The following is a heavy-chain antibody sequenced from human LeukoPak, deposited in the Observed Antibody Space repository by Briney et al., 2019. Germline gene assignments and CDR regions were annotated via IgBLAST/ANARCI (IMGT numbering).Heavy chain of an antibody. CDR2: ISASGATT. CDR3: AGGNNSDEDLYYHGMAV. CDR1: GFSLTSYD. Sequence: GGSLRLSCVISGFSLTSYDLNWVRQAPGKGLEWVSRISASGATTFYADSVRGRFTISRDTSKKTLFLQMNSLRVEDSAIYYCAGGNNSDEDLYYHGMAVWGQGTTVTVSS. D-gene: IGHD1/OR15-1a*01. V-gene: IGHV3-23*01. J-gene: IGHJ6*02.